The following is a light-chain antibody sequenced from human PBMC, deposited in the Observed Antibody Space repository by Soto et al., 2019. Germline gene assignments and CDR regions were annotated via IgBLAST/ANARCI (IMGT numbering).Light chain of an antibody. CDR2: SNN. CDR3: AAWDDSLNGVV. V-gene: IGLV1-44*01. CDR1: SSNIRSNT. Sequence: QSVLTQPPSASGTPGQRVTISCSGSSSNIRSNTVNWYQQLPGTAPQLLIYSNNQRPSGLPDRFSGSKSGTSASLAISGLQSEDDADYYCAAWDDSLNGVVFGGGTKVTVL. J-gene: IGLJ2*01.